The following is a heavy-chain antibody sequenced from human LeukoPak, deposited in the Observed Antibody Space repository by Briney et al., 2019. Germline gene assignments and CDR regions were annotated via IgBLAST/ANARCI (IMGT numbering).Heavy chain of an antibody. V-gene: IGHV1-46*01. CDR1: GGTFSSYA. CDR3: ARGDGEVATGTENWLDP. CDR2: INPSGGST. D-gene: IGHD1-1*01. Sequence: ASVKVSCKASGGTFSSYAISWVRQAPGQGLEWMGVINPSGGSTSYVQNFQGRVTMTRDMSTSTVYMELSSLRSEDTAVYYCARGDGEVATGTENWLDPWGQGTLVTVSS. J-gene: IGHJ5*02.